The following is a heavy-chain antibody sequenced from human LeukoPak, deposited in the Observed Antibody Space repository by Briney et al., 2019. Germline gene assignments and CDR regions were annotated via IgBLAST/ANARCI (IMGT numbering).Heavy chain of an antibody. Sequence: ASVKVSCKASGYTFTSYGISWVRQAPGQGLEWMGWISAYNGNTNYAQKLQGRVTMTTDTSTSTAYMELRSLRSEDTAVYYCARNPGEAYYYYGMDVWGQGTTVTVSS. J-gene: IGHJ6*02. CDR1: GYTFTSYG. CDR3: ARNPGEAYYYYGMDV. CDR2: ISAYNGNT. V-gene: IGHV1-18*01.